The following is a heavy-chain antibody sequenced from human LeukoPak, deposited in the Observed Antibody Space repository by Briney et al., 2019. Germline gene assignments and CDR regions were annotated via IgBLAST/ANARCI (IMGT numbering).Heavy chain of an antibody. CDR2: INHSGST. Sequence: SETLSLTCAVYGGSFSGYYWSWIRQPPGKGLEWIGEINHSGSTNYNPSLKSRVTISVDTSKNQFSLKLSSVTAADTAVYYCARVGFSSSWYVSYWFDPWGQGTPVTVSS. V-gene: IGHV4-34*01. CDR3: ARVGFSSSWYVSYWFDP. J-gene: IGHJ5*02. D-gene: IGHD6-13*01. CDR1: GGSFSGYY.